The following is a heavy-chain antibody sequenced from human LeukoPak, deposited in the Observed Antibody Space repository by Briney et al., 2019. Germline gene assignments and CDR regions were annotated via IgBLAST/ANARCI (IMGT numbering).Heavy chain of an antibody. CDR1: GGSFSGYY. D-gene: IGHD6-19*01. V-gene: IGHV4-34*01. CDR3: ARGAYRAVAGTDYFDY. Sequence: PSETLSLTCAVYGGSFSGYYWSWIRQPPGKGLKWIGEINHSGSTNYNPSLKSRVTISVDTSKNQFSLKLSSVTAADTAVYYCARGAYRAVAGTDYFDYWGQGTLVTVSS. CDR2: INHSGST. J-gene: IGHJ4*02.